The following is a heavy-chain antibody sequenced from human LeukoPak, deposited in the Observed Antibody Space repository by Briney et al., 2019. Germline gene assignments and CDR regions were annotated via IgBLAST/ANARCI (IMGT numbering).Heavy chain of an antibody. CDR3: ARHTCPVAGTCWYFDL. CDR2: IYYSGST. D-gene: IGHD6-19*01. J-gene: IGHJ2*01. CDR1: GGSISSSSYY. Sequence: PSETLSLTCTVSGGSISSSSYYWGWIRQPPGKGLEWIGSIYYSGSTYYNPSLKSRVSIPVDTSKNQFSLKLSSVTAADTAVYYCARHTCPVAGTCWYFDLWGRGTLVTVSS. V-gene: IGHV4-39*01.